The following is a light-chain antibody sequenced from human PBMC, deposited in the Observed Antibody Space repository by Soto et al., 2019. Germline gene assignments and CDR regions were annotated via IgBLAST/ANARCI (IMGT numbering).Light chain of an antibody. J-gene: IGKJ5*01. V-gene: IGKV1D-13*01. CDR2: EAS. CDR3: QQYSNWPPIT. CDR1: QGISSA. Sequence: AIQLTQSPSSLSASVVDRVTITCRASQGISSALAWYQQKPGKAPKLLIYEASILQSGVPSRFSGSGSGTEFTLTISSLQSEGFAVYYCQQYSNWPPITFGQGTRLEIK.